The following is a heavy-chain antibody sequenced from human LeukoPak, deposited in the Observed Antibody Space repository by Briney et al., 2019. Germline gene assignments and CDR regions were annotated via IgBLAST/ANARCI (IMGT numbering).Heavy chain of an antibody. CDR3: ARDASRTNFDP. CDR1: GYTFTGYY. Sequence: ASVKVSCKASGYTFTGYYMHWVRQAPGQGLEWMGWINPNSGGTNYAQKFQGRLTMTRDTSISTAYMELNGLRSDDTAVYYCARDASRTNFDPWGQGTLVTVSS. V-gene: IGHV1-2*02. CDR2: INPNSGGT. J-gene: IGHJ5*02. D-gene: IGHD2-2*01.